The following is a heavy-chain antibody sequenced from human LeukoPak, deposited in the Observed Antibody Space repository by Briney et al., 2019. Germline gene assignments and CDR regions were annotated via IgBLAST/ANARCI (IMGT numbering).Heavy chain of an antibody. Sequence: VGALRLSCAASGFTFSSYWMSWVRQAPGKGLEWVANIKQDGSEKYYVDSVKGRFTISRDNAKNSLYLQMNSLRAEDTAVYYCARDLTVYYYDSSGLEHWGQGTLVTVSS. J-gene: IGHJ1*01. CDR1: GFTFSSYW. V-gene: IGHV3-7*04. D-gene: IGHD3-22*01. CDR3: ARDLTVYYYDSSGLEH. CDR2: IKQDGSEK.